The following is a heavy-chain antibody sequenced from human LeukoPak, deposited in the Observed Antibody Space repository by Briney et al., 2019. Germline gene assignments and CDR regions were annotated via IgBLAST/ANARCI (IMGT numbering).Heavy chain of an antibody. CDR2: ISGSDAGT. CDR3: AKDVVGQQWPESY. D-gene: IGHD6-19*01. Sequence: GGSLRLSCAASGFTFNKYAMSWVRQAPGKGLEWVSAISGSDAGTYYADSVKGRFTISRDNSKNTLYLQMNSLRPEDTAVYHCAKDVVGQQWPESYWGQGTLVTVSS. V-gene: IGHV3-23*01. J-gene: IGHJ4*02. CDR1: GFTFNKYA.